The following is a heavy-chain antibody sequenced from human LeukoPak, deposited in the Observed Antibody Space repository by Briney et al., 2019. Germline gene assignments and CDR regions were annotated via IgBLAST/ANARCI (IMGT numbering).Heavy chain of an antibody. J-gene: IGHJ4*02. CDR3: ARDPSGSSTTSFDY. V-gene: IGHV3-74*01. Sequence: GGSLGLSCAASGFTFSTYWMHWVRQAPGKGLVWVSRINSDGSSTSYADSVKGRFTISRDNAKNTLYLQMNTLRVEDTAVYYCARDPSGSSTTSFDYWGQGTLVTVSS. CDR2: INSDGSST. D-gene: IGHD1/OR15-1a*01. CDR1: GFTFSTYW.